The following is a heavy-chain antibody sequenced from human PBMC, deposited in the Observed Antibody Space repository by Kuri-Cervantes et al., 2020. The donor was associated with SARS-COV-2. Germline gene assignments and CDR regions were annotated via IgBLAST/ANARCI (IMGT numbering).Heavy chain of an antibody. CDR1: GFTFSSYE. D-gene: IGHD3-9*01. V-gene: IGHV3-48*03. CDR2: INYSGSTI. CDR3: ARARGLRYFDWLLYEGYYFDY. Sequence: GESLKISCAASGFTFSSYEMNWVRQAPGKGLEWLSYINYSGSTIYYADTVKGRFTISRDNAKNSLYLQMNSLRAEDTAVYYCARARGLRYFDWLLYEGYYFDYWGQGTLVTVSS. J-gene: IGHJ4*02.